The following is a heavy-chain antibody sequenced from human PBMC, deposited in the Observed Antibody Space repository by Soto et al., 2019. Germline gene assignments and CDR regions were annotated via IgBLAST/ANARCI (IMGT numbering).Heavy chain of an antibody. D-gene: IGHD3-9*01. V-gene: IGHV4-30-4*01. CDR1: GGSISSGDYY. CDR2: IYYSGST. CDR3: ARALSPVLRYFDWPPYVLSYFDY. J-gene: IGHJ4*02. Sequence: PSETLSLTCTVSGGSISSGDYYWSWIRQPPGKGLEWIGYIYYSGSTYYNPSLKSRVTISVDTSKNQFSLKLSSVTAADTAVYYCARALSPVLRYFDWPPYVLSYFDYWGQGTLVTVSS.